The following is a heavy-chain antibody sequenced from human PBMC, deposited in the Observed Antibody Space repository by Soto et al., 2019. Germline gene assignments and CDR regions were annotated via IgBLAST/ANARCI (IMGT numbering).Heavy chain of an antibody. CDR2: ISGSGGST. D-gene: IGHD3-16*02. J-gene: IGHJ4*02. CDR1: GFTYSSYA. V-gene: IGHV3-23*01. CDR3: ATGVTFGGVIVEDFDY. Sequence: EVQLLESGGGLVQPGGSLRLSCAASGFTYSSYAMSWVRQAPGKGLEGVSAISGSGGSTYYADSVKGRFTISRDNSKNTLYLQMNSLRAEDTAVYYCATGVTFGGVIVEDFDYWGQGTLVTVSS.